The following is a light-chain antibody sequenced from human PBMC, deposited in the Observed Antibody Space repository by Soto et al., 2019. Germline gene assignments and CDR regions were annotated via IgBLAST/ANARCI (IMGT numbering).Light chain of an antibody. CDR2: EVS. Sequence: QSALTQPASVSGSPGQSITISCTGTSSDVGGYNFVSWYQQHPDKAPRLMIYEVSNRPSGVSNRFSGSKSGNTASLTISGLQAEEEADYYCPSLTSSHTYVFGTGTKLTVL. CDR1: SSDVGGYNF. V-gene: IGLV2-14*01. J-gene: IGLJ1*01. CDR3: PSLTSSHTYV.